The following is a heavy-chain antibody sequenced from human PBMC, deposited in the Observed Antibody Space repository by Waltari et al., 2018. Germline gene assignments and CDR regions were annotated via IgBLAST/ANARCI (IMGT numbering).Heavy chain of an antibody. CDR3: ARVEEVDYDDFYWYFDL. D-gene: IGHD4-17*01. Sequence: QVQLVQSGAEVKKPGASVKVSCKASGYTFTSYGISWVRQAPGQGLEWMGWISAYNGNTNYAQKLQGRVTMTTDTSTSTAYMELRSLRSDDTAVYYCARVEEVDYDDFYWYFDLWGRGTLVTVSS. CDR1: GYTFTSYG. CDR2: ISAYNGNT. J-gene: IGHJ2*01. V-gene: IGHV1-18*01.